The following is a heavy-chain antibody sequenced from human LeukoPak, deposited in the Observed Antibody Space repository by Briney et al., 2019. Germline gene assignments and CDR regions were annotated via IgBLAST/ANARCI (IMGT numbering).Heavy chain of an antibody. D-gene: IGHD6-19*01. CDR3: AIFMRGGVAVAADWFQP. J-gene: IGHJ5*01. CDR1: VLPFREYA. V-gene: IGHV3-23*01. CDR2: INANSGTT. Sequence: GGSLRLSCRASVLPFREYANRALRQPPGKGLEWVSTINANSGTTSYAASVRGRFTISRDNSKNTLFLQLNSQRADDKATYYCAIFMRGGVAVAADWFQPWGQGTLVVVSS.